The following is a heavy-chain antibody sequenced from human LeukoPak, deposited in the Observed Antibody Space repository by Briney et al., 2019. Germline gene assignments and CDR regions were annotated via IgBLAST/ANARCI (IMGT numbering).Heavy chain of an antibody. Sequence: ASVKVSCEASGYTFTGYYMHWVRQAPGQGLEWMGRINPNSGGTNYAQKFQGRVTMTRDTSISTAYMELSRLRSDDTAVYYCASYGPIVGSPFDYWGQGTLVTVSS. J-gene: IGHJ4*02. CDR3: ASYGPIVGSPFDY. CDR2: INPNSGGT. D-gene: IGHD3-22*01. CDR1: GYTFTGYY. V-gene: IGHV1-2*06.